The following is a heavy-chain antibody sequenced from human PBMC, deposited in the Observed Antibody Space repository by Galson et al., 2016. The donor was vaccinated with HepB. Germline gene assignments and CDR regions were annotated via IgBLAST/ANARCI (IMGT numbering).Heavy chain of an antibody. D-gene: IGHD1-14*01. V-gene: IGHV3-23*01. Sequence: SLRLSCAASGFTFSSCVMTWVRQSPGKGLERVLHISGSANKTNHSDSVKGRVTISRDNSTITVFLQMSSLRAEDTAVYSCAKREKDSARNFDSWGQGTLFTVSS. CDR2: ISGSANKT. J-gene: IGHJ4*02. CDR1: GFTFSSCV. CDR3: AKREKDSARNFDS.